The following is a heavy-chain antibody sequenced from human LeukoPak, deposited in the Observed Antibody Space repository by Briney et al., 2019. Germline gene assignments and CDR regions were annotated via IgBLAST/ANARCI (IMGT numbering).Heavy chain of an antibody. D-gene: IGHD6-19*01. J-gene: IGHJ4*02. Sequence: KPGRSLRLSCAASGVTFSRYGMPWVRQAPGKGLEWLAVISHDGSNKYYADSVKGRFTISRDNSKNTLYLQMNSLRSEDTAVYYCAKDGLIAVASTATYYLDYWGQGTLVTVSS. V-gene: IGHV3-30*18. CDR2: ISHDGSNK. CDR3: AKDGLIAVASTATYYLDY. CDR1: GVTFSRYG.